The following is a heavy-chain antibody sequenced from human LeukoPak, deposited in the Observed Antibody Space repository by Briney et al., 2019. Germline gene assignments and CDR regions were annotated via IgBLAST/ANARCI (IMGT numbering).Heavy chain of an antibody. Sequence: GGSLRLSCAASGFNVGSNHMNWVRQAPGKGLEWVSIIYSGGTTYYADSVKGRFIISRDNSKNTLYLQMNSLRVEDTAVYYCAKLEDVVVVVAMDVWGKGTTVTISS. V-gene: IGHV3-53*01. J-gene: IGHJ6*03. CDR1: GFNVGSNH. CDR3: AKLEDVVVVVAMDV. CDR2: IYSGGTT. D-gene: IGHD2-2*01.